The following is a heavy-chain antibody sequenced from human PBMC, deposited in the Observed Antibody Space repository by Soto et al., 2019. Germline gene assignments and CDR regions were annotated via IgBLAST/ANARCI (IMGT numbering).Heavy chain of an antibody. D-gene: IGHD1-20*01. CDR3: ARGQRGILKMEY. CDR1: GYTFNSYD. CDR2: MDTDSDKT. J-gene: IGHJ4*02. V-gene: IGHV1-8*01. Sequence: QVQLEQSGAEVKKPGASVKVSCKASGYTFNSYDVNWVRQATGQGLEWMGYMDTDSDKTGYAQKFQGRVTITRDTSISTAYMELTHLRSEDTAVYYCARGQRGILKMEYWGQGTLVTVSS.